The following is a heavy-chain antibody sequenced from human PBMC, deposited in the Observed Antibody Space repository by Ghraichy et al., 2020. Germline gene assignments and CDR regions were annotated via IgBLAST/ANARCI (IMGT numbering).Heavy chain of an antibody. CDR1: GGTFSSYA. Sequence: SVQVSCKASGGTFSSYAISWVRQAPGQGLEWMGGIIPIFGTANYAQKFQGRVTITADKSTSTAYMELSSLRSEDTAVYYCARESYSGSYLDYWGQGTLVTVSS. CDR2: IIPIFGTA. CDR3: ARESYSGSYLDY. V-gene: IGHV1-69*06. J-gene: IGHJ4*02. D-gene: IGHD1-26*01.